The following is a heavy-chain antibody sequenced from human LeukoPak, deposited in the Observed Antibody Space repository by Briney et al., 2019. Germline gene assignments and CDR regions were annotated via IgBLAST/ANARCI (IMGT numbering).Heavy chain of an antibody. Sequence: PGGSLRLSCAASGFTVNNNYMTWVRQAPGKGLEWVSDIYSSDKTYYADSMKDRFTISGDSSKNTLYLQMNNLRVEDTAVYYCGRGVAAAGADYWGQGTLVTVSS. V-gene: IGHV3-53*01. J-gene: IGHJ4*02. CDR2: IYSSDKT. D-gene: IGHD6-13*01. CDR1: GFTVNNNY. CDR3: GRGVAAAGADY.